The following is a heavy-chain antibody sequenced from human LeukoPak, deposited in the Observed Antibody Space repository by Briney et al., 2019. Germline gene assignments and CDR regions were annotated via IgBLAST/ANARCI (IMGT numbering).Heavy chain of an antibody. V-gene: IGHV3-30*18. D-gene: IGHD6-13*01. Sequence: GRSLTLSCAASGFTFSSYGMHWVRQAPGTGLEWVAVISYDGSNKYYADSVKGRFTISRDNSKNPLYLQMNSLRAEDTAVYYCAKGRAAPFDYWGQGTLVTVSS. CDR1: GFTFSSYG. CDR2: ISYDGSNK. J-gene: IGHJ4*02. CDR3: AKGRAAPFDY.